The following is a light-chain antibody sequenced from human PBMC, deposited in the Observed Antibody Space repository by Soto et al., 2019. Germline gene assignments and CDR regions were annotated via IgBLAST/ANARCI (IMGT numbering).Light chain of an antibody. Sequence: AIQLTQSPSSLSASVGDRVTITCRASQGISSALAWYQQKPGKAPKLLIYDASSLESGVPSRFSGSGSGTDFTLTISRLEHEDFAVYYCQQYGSSPRTFGQGTKVDIK. V-gene: IGKV1-13*02. CDR1: QGISSA. J-gene: IGKJ1*01. CDR2: DAS. CDR3: QQYGSSPRT.